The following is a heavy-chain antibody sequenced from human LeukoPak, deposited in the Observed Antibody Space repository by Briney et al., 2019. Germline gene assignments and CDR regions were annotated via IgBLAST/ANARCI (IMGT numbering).Heavy chain of an antibody. V-gene: IGHV1-18*01. D-gene: IGHD3-3*01. CDR1: GYTFTSYG. J-gene: IGHJ3*02. CDR3: ARDRQPLRSLEWLDAFDI. Sequence: GASVKVSCKASGYTFTSYGISWVRQAPGQGLEWMGWISAYNGNTNYAQKLQGRVTMTTDTSTSTAYMELRSLRSDDTAVYYCARDRQPLRSLEWLDAFDIWGQGTMVTVSS. CDR2: ISAYNGNT.